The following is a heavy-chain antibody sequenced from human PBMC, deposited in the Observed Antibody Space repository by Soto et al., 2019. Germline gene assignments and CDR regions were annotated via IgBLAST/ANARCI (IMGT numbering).Heavy chain of an antibody. J-gene: IGHJ6*02. CDR1: GYTFTSYY. CDR2: INPSGGST. Sequence: GAAVKVSCKASGYTFTSYYIPWVRQAPGQGLEWIGIINPSGGSTSYAQKFQGRVTMTRDTSTSTVYMELSSLISYDTAVYYCSGYALDVWSQGTTVTVSS. V-gene: IGHV1-46*01. CDR3: SGYALDV.